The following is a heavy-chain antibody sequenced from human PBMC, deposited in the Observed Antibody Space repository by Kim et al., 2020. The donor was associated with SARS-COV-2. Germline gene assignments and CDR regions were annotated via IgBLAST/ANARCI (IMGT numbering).Heavy chain of an antibody. V-gene: IGHV3-53*04. D-gene: IGHD5-18*01. CDR1: GFTVSSNY. CDR3: ARTKFRDGYSRSRHNYHGMDV. Sequence: GGSLRLSCAASGFTVSSNYVNWVRQAPGKGLEWVSIIYGDGSTYYADSVKGRFTISRHNSKNTLYLQMNSLRTEDTAVYYCARTKFRDGYSRSRHNYHGMDVWGQGTTVTVSS. J-gene: IGHJ6*02. CDR2: IYGDGST.